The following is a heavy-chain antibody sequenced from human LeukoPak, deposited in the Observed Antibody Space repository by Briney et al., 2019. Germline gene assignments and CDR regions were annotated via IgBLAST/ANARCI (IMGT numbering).Heavy chain of an antibody. CDR2: ISAYNGNT. CDR1: GYTFTSYG. J-gene: IGHJ6*04. D-gene: IGHD6-13*01. CDR3: ARGGSGYSSSWYYYYGMDV. Sequence: ASVKVSCKASGYTFTSYGISWVRQAPGQGLEWMGWISAYNGNTNYAQKLQGRVTMTTDTSTSTAYMELGSLRSDDTAVYYCARGGSGYSSSWYYYYGMDVWGKGTTVTVSS. V-gene: IGHV1-18*04.